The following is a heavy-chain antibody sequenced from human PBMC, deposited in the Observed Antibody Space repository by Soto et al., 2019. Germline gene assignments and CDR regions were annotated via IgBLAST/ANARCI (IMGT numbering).Heavy chain of an antibody. CDR1: GFPFSTYG. CDR3: VRASGPFDF. V-gene: IGHV3-33*01. Sequence: QVQLVESGGGVVQPGRSLRLSCAASGFPFSTYGLHWVRQAPGQGLEWVAVIWPDGSNKYYAESVKGRFTVSRDNSKNTLYLHMNSLRVEDTAVYYCVRASGPFDFWCQGTQVTVSS. J-gene: IGHJ4*02. D-gene: IGHD7-27*01. CDR2: IWPDGSNK.